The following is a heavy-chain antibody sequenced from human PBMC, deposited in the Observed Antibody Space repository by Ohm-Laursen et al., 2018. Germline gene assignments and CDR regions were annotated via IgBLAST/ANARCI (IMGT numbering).Heavy chain of an antibody. CDR3: ARGAPFYGGFDY. CDR1: GFSFSSYS. CDR2: TDASGGTI. V-gene: IGHV3-48*01. D-gene: IGHD4-17*01. J-gene: IGHJ4*02. Sequence: GSLRLSCAASGFSFSSYSMNWVRQSPGKGLEWLSYTDASGGTIYYADSMKGRLTISRDNAKNSLYLQMSGLRGEDTAVYYCARGAPFYGGFDYWGQGTLVTVSS.